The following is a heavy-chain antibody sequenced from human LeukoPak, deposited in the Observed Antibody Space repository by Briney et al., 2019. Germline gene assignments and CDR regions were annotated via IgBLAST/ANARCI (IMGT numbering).Heavy chain of an antibody. CDR3: AKDLSRAVAADWFDP. D-gene: IGHD6-19*01. J-gene: IGHJ5*02. Sequence: LPGGSLRLSCAASGFTFSNYDMSWVRQAPGKGLEWVSSISDSCGSTYYADSVKGRFTISRDNSKNTLYLQMTNLRAADTAVYYCAKDLSRAVAADWFDPWDQGSLVSASS. CDR2: ISDSCGST. CDR1: GFTFSNYD. V-gene: IGHV3-23*01.